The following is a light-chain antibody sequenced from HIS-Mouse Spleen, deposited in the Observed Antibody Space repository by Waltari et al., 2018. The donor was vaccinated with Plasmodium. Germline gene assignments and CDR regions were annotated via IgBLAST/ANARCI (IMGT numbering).Light chain of an antibody. CDR1: SSAVGCSNY. J-gene: IGLJ1*01. V-gene: IGLV2-14*03. CDR3: SSYTSSSTLNYV. Sequence: QSALTQPASVSVSPGQSITLSCTGTSSAVGCSNYVPCYQQHPGKAPKLMIYDVSNRPSGVSNRFSGSKSGNTASLTISGLQAEDEADYYCSSYTSSSTLNYVFGTGTKVTVL. CDR2: DVS.